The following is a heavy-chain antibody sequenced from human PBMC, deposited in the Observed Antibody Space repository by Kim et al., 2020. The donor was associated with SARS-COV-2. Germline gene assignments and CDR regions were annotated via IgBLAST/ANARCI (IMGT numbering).Heavy chain of an antibody. V-gene: IGHV3-23*01. CDR3: AKEPLLWFGELFGNWLDY. CDR1: GFTFSSYA. J-gene: IGHJ4*02. Sequence: GGSLRLSCAASGFTFSSYAMSWVRQAPGKGLEWVSAISGRGGSTYYADSVKGRFTISRDNSKNTLYLQMNSLRAEDTAIYYCAKEPLLWFGELFGNWLDYWGQGTLVTVSS. D-gene: IGHD3-10*01. CDR2: ISGRGGST.